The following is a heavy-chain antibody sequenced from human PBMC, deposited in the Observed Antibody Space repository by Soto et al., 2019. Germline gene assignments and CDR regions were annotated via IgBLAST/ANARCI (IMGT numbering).Heavy chain of an antibody. J-gene: IGHJ5*02. V-gene: IGHV3-11*01. D-gene: IGHD3-22*01. CDR3: ARGALNYYDSSGYRDNWSDP. CDR1: GFTFSDYY. CDR2: ISSSGSTI. Sequence: GGSLRLSCAASGFTFSDYYMNWIRQAPGKGLEWVSYISSSGSTIYYADSVKGRFTISRDNAKNSLYLQMNSLRAEDTAVYYCARGALNYYDSSGYRDNWSDPWGQGTLVTVSS.